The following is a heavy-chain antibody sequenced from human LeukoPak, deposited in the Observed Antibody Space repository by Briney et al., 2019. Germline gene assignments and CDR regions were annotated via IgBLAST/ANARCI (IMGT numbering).Heavy chain of an antibody. CDR3: AKGYCSGGSCRDYFDY. J-gene: IGHJ4*02. D-gene: IGHD2-15*01. CDR2: ISDSGGST. CDR1: GITFSSYA. Sequence: PGGSLRLSCAASGITFSSYAMSWVRQAPGKGLEWVSGISDSGGSTYYADSVKGRFTISRDNSKNTLYLQVNSLRAEDTAVYYCAKGYCSGGSCRDYFDYWGQGTLVTVSS. V-gene: IGHV3-23*01.